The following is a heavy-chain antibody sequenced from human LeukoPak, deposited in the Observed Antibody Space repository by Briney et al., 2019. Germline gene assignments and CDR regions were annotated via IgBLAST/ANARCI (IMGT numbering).Heavy chain of an antibody. V-gene: IGHV3-30*02. J-gene: IGHJ6*03. CDR2: IRYDGSNK. Sequence: PGGSLRLSCAASGFTFSSYGMHWVRQAPGKGLEWVAFIRYDGSNKYYADSVKGRFTISRDNSKNTLYLQMNSLRAEDTAVYYCAKGVGVVVPAAIGYYMDVWGKGTTVTVSS. D-gene: IGHD2-2*02. CDR3: AKGVGVVVPAAIGYYMDV. CDR1: GFTFSSYG.